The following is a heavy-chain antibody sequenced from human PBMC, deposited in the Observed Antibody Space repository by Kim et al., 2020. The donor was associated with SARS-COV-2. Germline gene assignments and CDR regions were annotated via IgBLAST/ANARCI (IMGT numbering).Heavy chain of an antibody. CDR1: GYTFTSYG. CDR3: ARDWYYYGSGRYYTGGWFDP. D-gene: IGHD3-10*01. J-gene: IGHJ5*02. CDR2: ISSYNGNT. Sequence: SVTVSCKASGYTFTSYGISWVRQAPGQGLEWMGWISSYNGNTNYAQKLQGRVTMTTDTSTSTAYMGLRSLRSDETAVYYFARDWYYYGSGRYYTGGWFDPWGQGNLVTVSS. V-gene: IGHV1-18*01.